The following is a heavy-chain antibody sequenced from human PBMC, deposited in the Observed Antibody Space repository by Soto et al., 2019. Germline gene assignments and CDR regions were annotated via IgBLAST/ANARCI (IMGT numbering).Heavy chain of an antibody. V-gene: IGHV1-46*03. D-gene: IGHD3-22*01. CDR1: GYIFTNYY. CDR2: INLSADRT. J-gene: IGHJ4*02. Sequence: ASVKVSCKASGYIFTNYYIHRVRQAPGQGLEWMGIINLSADRTSYAQKFQGRFTVTMDTSTSTVYMELGSLRSEDTAVYYCVRDPSSGYRSFDYWGQGTLVTVSS. CDR3: VRDPSSGYRSFDY.